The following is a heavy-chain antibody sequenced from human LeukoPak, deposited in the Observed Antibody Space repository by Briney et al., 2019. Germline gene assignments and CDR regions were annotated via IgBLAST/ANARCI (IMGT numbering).Heavy chain of an antibody. D-gene: IGHD6-13*01. J-gene: IGHJ4*02. CDR1: GFIFSGYS. V-gene: IGHV3-21*01. CDR3: AREGATAGSGYYFDH. Sequence: GGSLRLSCAASGFIFSGYSMNWVRQAPGKGLEWVSSISSSSSSIYYADSVKGRFTISRDNTKKSLYLQMNSLRAEDTAVYYCAREGATAGSGYYFDHWGQGSLVTVSS. CDR2: ISSSSSSI.